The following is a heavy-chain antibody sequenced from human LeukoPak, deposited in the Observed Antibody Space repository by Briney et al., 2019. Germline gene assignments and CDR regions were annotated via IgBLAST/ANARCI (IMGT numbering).Heavy chain of an antibody. V-gene: IGHV4-39*01. Sequence: PSETLSLTCTVSGGSISSSSYYWGWIRQPPGKRLEWIGSIYYSGSTYYNPSLKSRVTISVDTSKNQFSLKLSSVTAADTAVYYCASRLEDYYYTDVWGKGTTVTVSS. CDR2: IYYSGST. CDR3: ASRLEDYYYTDV. J-gene: IGHJ6*03. CDR1: GGSISSSSYY.